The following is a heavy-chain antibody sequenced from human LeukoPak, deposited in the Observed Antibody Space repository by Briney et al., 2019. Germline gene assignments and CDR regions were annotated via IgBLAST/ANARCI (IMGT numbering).Heavy chain of an antibody. D-gene: IGHD6-13*01. V-gene: IGHV3-64D*09. CDR3: VKNGAATGTSYFDY. CDR2: ISNTGGGT. Sequence: GGSLRLSCSASGFTFSTHAMNWVRQAPGKGLEYVSAISNTGGGTYYADSVKGRFTISRDNSKNTLYLQMSSLRAEDTAVYYCVKNGAATGTSYFDYWGQGTLVTVSS. J-gene: IGHJ4*02. CDR1: GFTFSTHA.